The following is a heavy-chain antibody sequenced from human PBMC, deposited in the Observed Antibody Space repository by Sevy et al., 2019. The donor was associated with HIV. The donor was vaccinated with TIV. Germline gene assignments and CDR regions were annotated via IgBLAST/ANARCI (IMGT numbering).Heavy chain of an antibody. CDR1: GFTFSSYA. CDR2: MSSDGSNK. V-gene: IGHV3-30*04. J-gene: IGHJ4*02. CDR3: ARDDTYGGNLNQYYES. Sequence: GGSLRLSCAASGFTFSSYAMHWVRQAPGKGLEWVAVMSSDGSNKYYADSVKGRFTISRDNSKNTLYLQMNSLRAEDTALYYCARDDTYGGNLNQYYESWGQRTLVTVSS. D-gene: IGHD3-22*01.